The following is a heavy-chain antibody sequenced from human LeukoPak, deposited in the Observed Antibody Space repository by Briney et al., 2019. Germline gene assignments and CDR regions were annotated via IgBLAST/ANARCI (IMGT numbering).Heavy chain of an antibody. Sequence: GGSLRLSCAASGFTVSSNYMSWVRQAPGKGLEWASGISWNSGSIGYADSVKGRFTISRDSAKNSLYLQMNSLRAEDTALYYCAKVRGTYSYYFDYWGQGTLVTVSS. CDR2: ISWNSGSI. J-gene: IGHJ4*02. CDR3: AKVRGTYSYYFDY. D-gene: IGHD2-21*01. V-gene: IGHV3-9*01. CDR1: GFTVSSNY.